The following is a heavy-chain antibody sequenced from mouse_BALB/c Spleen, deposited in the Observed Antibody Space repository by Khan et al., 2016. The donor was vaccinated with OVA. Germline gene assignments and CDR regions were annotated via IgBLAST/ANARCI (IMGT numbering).Heavy chain of an antibody. J-gene: IGHJ3*01. CDR1: GDSITSGY. Sequence: EVQLQESGPSLVKPSQTLSLTCSVTGDSITSGYWNWIRKFPGNRLEYMGYIIYTGYTYYNPSLKSRISITRHTSKNQYYLQLNSVTDQDTATYYCARSTYRYAFVYWGQGTLVTVSA. V-gene: IGHV3-8*02. CDR2: IIYTGYT. CDR3: ARSTYRYAFVY. D-gene: IGHD2-14*01.